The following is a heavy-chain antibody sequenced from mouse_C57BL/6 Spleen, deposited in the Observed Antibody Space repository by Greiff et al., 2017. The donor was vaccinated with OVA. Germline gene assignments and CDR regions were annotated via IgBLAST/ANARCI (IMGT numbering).Heavy chain of an antibody. D-gene: IGHD4-1*01. CDR2: IYPGSGNT. Sequence: QVQLQQSGPELVKPGASVKISCKASGYSFTSYYIHWVKQRPGQGLEWIGWIYPGSGNTKYNEKFKGKATLTADTSSSTAYMQLSSLTSEDSAVYYCAREGKTGTVYFDYWGQGTTLTVSS. V-gene: IGHV1-66*01. CDR3: AREGKTGTVYFDY. J-gene: IGHJ2*01. CDR1: GYSFTSYY.